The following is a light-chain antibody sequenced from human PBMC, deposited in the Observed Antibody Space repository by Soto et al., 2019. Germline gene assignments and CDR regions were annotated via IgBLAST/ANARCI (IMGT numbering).Light chain of an antibody. J-gene: IGLJ1*01. Sequence: QSVVTQPPSASGTPGQRVTISCSGSSSDIGRNTVNWYQQLPETAPKLLIYRNNQRPSGVPDRFSGSKSGTSASLAISGLQSEDEADYYCAVWDDSLNGYVFGTGTKVTVL. CDR1: SSDIGRNT. V-gene: IGLV1-44*01. CDR3: AVWDDSLNGYV. CDR2: RNN.